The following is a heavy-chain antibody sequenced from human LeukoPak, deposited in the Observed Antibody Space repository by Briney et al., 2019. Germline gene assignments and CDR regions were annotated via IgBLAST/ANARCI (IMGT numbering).Heavy chain of an antibody. D-gene: IGHD2-2*02. V-gene: IGHV4-30-4*08. J-gene: IGHJ5*02. CDR1: GGSISSGDYY. CDR3: ARVLRGPAAIGNNWFDP. CDR2: IYYSGRT. Sequence: PSETLSLTCTVSGGSISSGDYYWGWIRQPPGKGLEWIVYIYYSGRTYENPALKSRFTIAVDRSKNRFSLKLSSVTAADTAVYYCARVLRGPAAIGNNWFDPWGQGTLVTVSS.